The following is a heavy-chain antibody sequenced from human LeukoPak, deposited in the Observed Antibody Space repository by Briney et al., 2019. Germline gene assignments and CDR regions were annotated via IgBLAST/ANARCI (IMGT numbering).Heavy chain of an antibody. CDR2: IYHSGST. J-gene: IGHJ4*02. CDR3: AREVAGGKDY. CDR1: GYSISSGYY. Sequence: SETLSLTCAVSGYSISSGYYWGWIRQPPGKGLEWIGSIYHSGSTYYNPSLKSRVTISVDTSKNQFSLKLSSVTAADTAVYYCAREVAGGKDYWGQGTLVTVSS. D-gene: IGHD1-14*01. V-gene: IGHV4-38-2*02.